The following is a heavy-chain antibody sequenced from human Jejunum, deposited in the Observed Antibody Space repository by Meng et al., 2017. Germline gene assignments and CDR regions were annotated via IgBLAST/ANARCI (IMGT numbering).Heavy chain of an antibody. Sequence: QVKLQQWGAGLFKPSETLSLTCAVYGGSISDYYWTWIRQPPGKGLEWIGEINDSGSTNYNPSLKSRVTISVDTSKRQFYLRVSSVTAADTAVYYCARGNEYSNYGADFWGQGTLVTVSS. CDR1: GGSISDYY. D-gene: IGHD4-11*01. CDR3: ARGNEYSNYGADF. J-gene: IGHJ4*02. V-gene: IGHV4-34*01. CDR2: INDSGST.